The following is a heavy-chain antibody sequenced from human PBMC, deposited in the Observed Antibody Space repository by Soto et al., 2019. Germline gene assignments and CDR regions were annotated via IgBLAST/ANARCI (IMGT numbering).Heavy chain of an antibody. CDR1: GFTVSSNY. CDR2: IYSGGST. D-gene: IGHD2-8*01. V-gene: IGHV3-53*02. CDR3: XXERDGHNPNWFDL. Sequence: EVQVVETGGGLIQPGGSLRLSCAVSGFTVSSNYMSWVRQPPGKGPEWVSDIYSGGSTYYADSVKGRFTISRDNSKNTLYLQXXXLRXXXXXXXXXXXERDGHNPNWFDLWGQGTLVTVSS. J-gene: IGHJ5*02.